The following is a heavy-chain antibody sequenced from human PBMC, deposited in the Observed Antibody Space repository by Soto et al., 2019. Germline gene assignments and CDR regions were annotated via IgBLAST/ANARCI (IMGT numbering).Heavy chain of an antibody. V-gene: IGHV6-1*01. CDR3: ARFDAVGGGNSFYYGLDV. CDR2: TYYRSKWYN. D-gene: IGHD1-26*01. CDR1: GDSVSSDSAG. Sequence: SQTRSLTCAISGDSVSSDSAGWAWIRQSPSRGLEWLGRTYYRSKWYNHFAVSVEGRITINADTSKNEFSLHLNSVTPEDTAVYFRARFDAVGGGNSFYYGLDVLGQETPVTL. J-gene: IGHJ6*02.